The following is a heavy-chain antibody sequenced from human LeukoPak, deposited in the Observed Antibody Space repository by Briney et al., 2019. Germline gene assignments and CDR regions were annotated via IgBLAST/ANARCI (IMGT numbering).Heavy chain of an antibody. CDR2: IYYSGST. Sequence: SEILSLTCTVAGDSISSSSCYWGWIRQPPGKGLEWIGSIYYSGSTYYNPSLKSRVTISVDTSKNQFSLKLSSVTAADTAVYYCARDTHYYDSSGYPVVYYYYYMDVWGKGTTVTVSS. V-gene: IGHV4-39*07. CDR3: ARDTHYYDSSGYPVVYYYYYMDV. CDR1: GDSISSSSCY. J-gene: IGHJ6*03. D-gene: IGHD3-22*01.